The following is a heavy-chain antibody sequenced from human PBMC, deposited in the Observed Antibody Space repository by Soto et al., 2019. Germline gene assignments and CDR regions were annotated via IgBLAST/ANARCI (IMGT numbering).Heavy chain of an antibody. D-gene: IGHD4-4*01. CDR2: INHSGST. CDR1: GGSFSGYY. Sequence: SETLSLTCAVYGGSFSGYYWSWIRQPPGKGLEWIGEINHSGSTNYNPSLKSRVTISEDTSKNQFSLKLSSVTAADTPVYYCARGAPRVTTTYWSDPWGEGAMVNVSS. V-gene: IGHV4-34*01. CDR3: ARGAPRVTTTYWSDP. J-gene: IGHJ5*02.